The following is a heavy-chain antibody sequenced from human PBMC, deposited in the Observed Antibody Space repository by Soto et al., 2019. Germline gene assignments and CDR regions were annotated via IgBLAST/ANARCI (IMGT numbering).Heavy chain of an antibody. Sequence: SQTLSLTCVISWDSFSSNIAACNCIRQSPSRGLEWLGRTYYRSKWYREYAPSVKSRITINPDTSKNQFSLQLNSVSPEDTAVYYCARTVGWLDPWGQGSLVTVSS. CDR2: TYYRSKWYR. CDR1: WDSFSSNIAA. J-gene: IGHJ5*02. D-gene: IGHD1-26*01. CDR3: ARTVGWLDP. V-gene: IGHV6-1*01.